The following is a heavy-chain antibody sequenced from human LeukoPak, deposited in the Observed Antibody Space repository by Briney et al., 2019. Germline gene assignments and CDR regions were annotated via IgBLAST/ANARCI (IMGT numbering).Heavy chain of an antibody. CDR3: ARYNGLFDS. CDR2: MYYSGSS. J-gene: IGHJ4*02. D-gene: IGHD1-1*01. CDR1: GGSISSNDYS. V-gene: IGHV4-30-4*01. Sequence: PSETLSLTCTVSGGSISSNDYSWSWIRQPPGRGLEWIGYMYYSGSSYYSPSLKSRVTISVDTSKNRFSLKLSSVTASDTAVYYCARYNGLFDSWGQGTLVTVSS.